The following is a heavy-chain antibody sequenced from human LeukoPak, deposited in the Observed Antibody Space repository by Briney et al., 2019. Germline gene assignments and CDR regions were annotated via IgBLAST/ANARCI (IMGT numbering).Heavy chain of an antibody. D-gene: IGHD1-26*01. CDR1: GFIFSHYG. V-gene: IGHV3-23*01. J-gene: IGHJ5*02. Sequence: PGGSLRLSCAASGFIFSHYGMSWVRQAPGKGLEWVSSIRDRGDSTYYADSVKGRFTISRDNSQNTVDLRMHSLRAEDTARYYCTKDLGGTTWGATPWGKETLVTFSS. CDR3: TKDLGGTTWGATP. CDR2: IRDRGDST.